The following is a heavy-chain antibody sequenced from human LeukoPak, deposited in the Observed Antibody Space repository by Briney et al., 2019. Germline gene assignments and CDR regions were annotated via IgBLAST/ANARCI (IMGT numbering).Heavy chain of an antibody. CDR3: AKEVLAVAGTGNWFDP. J-gene: IGHJ5*02. Sequence: PWGSLRLSCAASGFTFSSFAMDWVRQAPGKGLEWVSAISSNGGSTYYADYVKGRFIISRDNSRNTLYLQMNSLRVEDTAVYYCAKEVLAVAGTGNWFDPWGQGTLLSLSS. CDR1: GFTFSSFA. D-gene: IGHD6-19*01. V-gene: IGHV3-23*01. CDR2: ISSNGGST.